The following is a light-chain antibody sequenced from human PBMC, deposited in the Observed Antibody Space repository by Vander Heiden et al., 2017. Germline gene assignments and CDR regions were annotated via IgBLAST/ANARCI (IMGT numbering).Light chain of an antibody. CDR1: QSVNTNQ. CDR2: DAS. J-gene: IGKJ4*01. CDR3: QQYGGSPLT. V-gene: IGKV3-20*01. Sequence: EIVLTQSPGTQSLSPGERDNLSCRASQSVNTNQVAWYQQKPGQPPRLLIYDASRRATGIPDRFSGSGSGTDFTLTISSLEPEDFAVYYCQQYGGSPLTFGGGTKVEIK.